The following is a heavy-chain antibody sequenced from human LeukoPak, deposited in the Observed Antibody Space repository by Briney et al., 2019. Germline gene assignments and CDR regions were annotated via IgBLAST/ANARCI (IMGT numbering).Heavy chain of an antibody. V-gene: IGHV3-23*01. J-gene: IGHJ6*02. CDR2: IRGSGGST. D-gene: IGHD6-19*01. CDR1: GFTFSSYA. Sequence: GGSLRFSCSASGFTFSSYAMIWVRQAQGKGREGGSAIRGSGGSTYYADSGKVRLTMSRYKSKSTLCLQMNSLRAEDTGVYYCANDAVEQWLVPYSYYGMDVWGQGTTVTVSS. CDR3: ANDAVEQWLVPYSYYGMDV.